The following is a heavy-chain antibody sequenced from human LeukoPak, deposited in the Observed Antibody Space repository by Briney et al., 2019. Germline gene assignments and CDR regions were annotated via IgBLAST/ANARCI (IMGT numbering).Heavy chain of an antibody. D-gene: IGHD3-22*01. J-gene: IGHJ4*02. CDR2: ISYDGSNK. V-gene: IGHV3-30-3*01. CDR3: ASNYDSSGYGHDY. CDR1: GFTFSSYA. Sequence: GRSLRLSCAASGFTFSSYAMHWVRQAPGKGLERVAVISYDGSNKYYADSVKGRFTISRDNSKNTLYLQMNSLRAEDTAVYYCASNYDSSGYGHDYWGQGTLVTVSS.